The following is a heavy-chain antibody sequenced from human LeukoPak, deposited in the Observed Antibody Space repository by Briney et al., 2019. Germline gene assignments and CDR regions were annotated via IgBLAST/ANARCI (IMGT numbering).Heavy chain of an antibody. Sequence: SETLSLTCTVSGGSISSSSYYWGWIRQPAGKGLEWIGRIYTSGSTNYNPSLKSRVTMSVDTSKNQFSLKLSSVTAADTAVYYCARGGSSSWFDPWGQGTLVTVSS. V-gene: IGHV4-61*02. CDR1: GGSISSSSYY. J-gene: IGHJ5*02. CDR2: IYTSGST. CDR3: ARGGSSSWFDP. D-gene: IGHD6-13*01.